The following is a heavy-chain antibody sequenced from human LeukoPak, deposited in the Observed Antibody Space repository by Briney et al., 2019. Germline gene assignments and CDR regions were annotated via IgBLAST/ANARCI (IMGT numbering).Heavy chain of an antibody. CDR1: GFTLSSYE. Sequence: GGSLRLSCAASGFTLSSYEMNWVRQAPGKGLEWVSYISSSGSTIYYADSVKGRFTISRDNAKNSLYLKMNRLRAEDTAVYYCSREDYGDYTGSFDYWGQGTLVTGSS. J-gene: IGHJ4*01. CDR2: ISSSGSTI. V-gene: IGHV3-48*03. CDR3: SREDYGDYTGSFDY. D-gene: IGHD4-17*01.